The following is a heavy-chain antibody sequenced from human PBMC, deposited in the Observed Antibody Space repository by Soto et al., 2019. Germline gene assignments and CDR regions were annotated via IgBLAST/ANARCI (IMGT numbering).Heavy chain of an antibody. CDR3: ARDPGHIVVVTAILDY. V-gene: IGHV3-33*01. CDR2: IWYDGSNK. D-gene: IGHD2-21*02. J-gene: IGHJ4*02. CDR1: GFTFSSYG. Sequence: GGALRISFAASGFTFSSYGMHWVRQAPGKGLEWVAVIWYDGSNKYYADSVKGRFTISRDNSKNTLYLQMNSLRAEDTAVYYCARDPGHIVVVTAILDYWSQGTPVTVSS.